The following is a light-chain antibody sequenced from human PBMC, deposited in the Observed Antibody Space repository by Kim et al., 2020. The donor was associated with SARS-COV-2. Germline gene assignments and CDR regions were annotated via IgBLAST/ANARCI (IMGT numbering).Light chain of an antibody. CDR2: KAS. J-gene: IGKJ2*01. V-gene: IGKV1-5*03. Sequence: DIQMTQSPSTLSAYVGDRVTITCRASQSISNWLAWYQQKPGQAPKLLIYKASTLESGVPSRFSGTGSGTEFTLTISSLQPDDFATYYCQQYNSYPYTFGQGTNLEI. CDR3: QQYNSYPYT. CDR1: QSISNW.